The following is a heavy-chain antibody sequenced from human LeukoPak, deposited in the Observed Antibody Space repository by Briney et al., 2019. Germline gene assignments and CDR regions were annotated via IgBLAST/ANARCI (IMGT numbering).Heavy chain of an antibody. D-gene: IGHD4-17*01. CDR3: ARGPDFGDRLDYFDY. CDR1: GFTFHRYW. V-gene: IGHV3-7*01. Sequence: GGSLRLSCAASGFTFHRYWKGWLRQAPGKGLEWVANIKQDASQYYVDSVRGRFIISRDNAKNSLTLQMNSLRREDTAVYYCARGPDFGDRLDYFDYWGQGTLVTVSS. CDR2: IKQDASQ. J-gene: IGHJ4*02.